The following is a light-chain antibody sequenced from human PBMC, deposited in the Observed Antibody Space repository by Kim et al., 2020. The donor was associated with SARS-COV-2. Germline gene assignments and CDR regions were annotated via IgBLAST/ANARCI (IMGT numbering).Light chain of an antibody. CDR2: DDS. J-gene: IGLJ2*01. CDR3: QVWDNNGDHSVL. Sequence: GKAAWITCGGNNIGAKSCACYQQKLGQAPVLVVYDDSDRPSGIPERFAGTNSGTTATLTIDRVEAGDEADYYWQVWDNNGDHSVLFGGGTQLTVL. CDR1: NIGAKS. V-gene: IGLV3-21*03.